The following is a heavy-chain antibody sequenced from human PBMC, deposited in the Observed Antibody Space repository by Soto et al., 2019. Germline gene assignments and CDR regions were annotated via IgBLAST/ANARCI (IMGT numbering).Heavy chain of an antibody. CDR1: GFTFSSYT. CDR2: ISSSGGGT. V-gene: IGHV3-64*01. Sequence: GGSLRLSCAASGFTFSSYTMHWVRQAPGKGLECVSAISSSGGGTFYANSVKGRFTISRDNSKNMLFLQMGSLRAEDMAVYYCARQYYYYYMDVWGKGTTVTVSS. J-gene: IGHJ6*03. CDR3: ARQYYYYYMDV.